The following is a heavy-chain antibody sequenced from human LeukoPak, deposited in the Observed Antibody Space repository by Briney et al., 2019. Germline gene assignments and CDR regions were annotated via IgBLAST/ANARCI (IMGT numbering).Heavy chain of an antibody. CDR1: GFTFSSYR. V-gene: IGHV3-7*01. D-gene: IGHD1-26*01. J-gene: IGHJ4*02. CDR3: AREIVGTIKSYFDY. CDR2: IRQDGDLK. Sequence: PGGSLRLSCTGSGFTFSSYRMSWVRQAPGKGLEWVANIRQDGDLKHYVDSVRGRFTISRDNAENSLYLQMNSLRAEDTAIYYCAREIVGTIKSYFDYWGQGTLVTASS.